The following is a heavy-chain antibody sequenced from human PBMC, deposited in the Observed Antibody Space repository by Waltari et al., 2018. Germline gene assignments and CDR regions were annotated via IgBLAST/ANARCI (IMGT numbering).Heavy chain of an antibody. CDR2: ISWDGGST. D-gene: IGHD5-12*01. CDR3: AKDMGRDGYNYPDY. V-gene: IGHV3-43D*03. J-gene: IGHJ4*02. Sequence: EVQLVESGGVVVQPGGSLRLSCAASGFTFDDYAMHWVRQAPGKGLEWVSLISWDGGSTYYADSVKGRFTISRDNSKNSLYLQMNSLRAEDTALYYCAKDMGRDGYNYPDYWGQGTLVTVSS. CDR1: GFTFDDYA.